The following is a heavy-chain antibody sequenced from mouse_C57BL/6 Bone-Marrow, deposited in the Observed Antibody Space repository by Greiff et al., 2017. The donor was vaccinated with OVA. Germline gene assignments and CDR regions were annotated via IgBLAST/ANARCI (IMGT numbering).Heavy chain of an antibody. CDR3: ARGAYYSNFHCYAMDY. D-gene: IGHD2-5*01. CDR2: IGPGSGST. CDR1: GYTFTDYY. J-gene: IGHJ4*01. V-gene: IGHV1-77*01. Sequence: QVQLQQSGAELVKPGASVKISCKASGYTFTDYYINWVNQRPGQGLEWIGKIGPGSGSTYYNEQFKGKATLTADKSSSTAYMQLSSLTSEDSAVYFCARGAYYSNFHCYAMDYWGQGTSVTVSS.